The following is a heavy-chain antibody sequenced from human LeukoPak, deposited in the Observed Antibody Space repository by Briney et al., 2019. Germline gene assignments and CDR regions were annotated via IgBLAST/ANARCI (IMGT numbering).Heavy chain of an antibody. V-gene: IGHV4-38-2*02. CDR3: ARDFSSSSSVYYYYYMDV. J-gene: IGHJ6*03. Sequence: SETLSLTRTVSGYSISSGYYWGWIRQPPGKGLEWIGSIYHSGSTYYNPSLKSRDNISVDTSKNQFSLRLNSVTAADTAVYYCARDFSSSSSVYYYYYMDVWGKGTTVTVSS. CDR2: IYHSGST. CDR1: GYSISSGYY. D-gene: IGHD6-6*01.